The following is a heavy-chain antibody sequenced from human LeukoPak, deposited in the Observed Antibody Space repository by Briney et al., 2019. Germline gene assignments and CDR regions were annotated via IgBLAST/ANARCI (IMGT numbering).Heavy chain of an antibody. Sequence: SETLSLTCTVSGYSISSGYYWGWIRQPPGKGLEWIGSIYHSGSTYYNPSLKSRVTISVDTSKNQFSLKLSSVTAADTAVYYRARDPRLAGGHDAFDIWGQGTMVTVSS. CDR1: GYSISSGYY. J-gene: IGHJ3*02. D-gene: IGHD4-11*01. CDR2: IYHSGST. V-gene: IGHV4-38-2*02. CDR3: ARDPRLAGGHDAFDI.